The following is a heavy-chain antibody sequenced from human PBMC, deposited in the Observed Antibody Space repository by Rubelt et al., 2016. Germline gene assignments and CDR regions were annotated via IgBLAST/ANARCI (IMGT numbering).Heavy chain of an antibody. D-gene: IGHD6-6*01. Sequence: QVQLQQWGAGLLKPSETLSLTCAVYGGSFSGYYWSWIRQPPGKGLEWLGGINHSGSTNYNPSLQGRSTYQVDPSKHQCSLRLSSVTAADTAVYYCASESSIAARRVDYWGQGTLVTASS. J-gene: IGHJ4*02. CDR2: INHSGST. CDR1: GGSFSGYY. V-gene: IGHV4-34*01. CDR3: ASESSIAARRVDY.